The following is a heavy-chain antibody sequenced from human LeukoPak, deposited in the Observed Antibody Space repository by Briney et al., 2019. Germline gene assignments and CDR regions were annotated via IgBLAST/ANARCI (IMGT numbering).Heavy chain of an antibody. Sequence: ASVKVSCKASGYTFTSYDINWVRQATGQGLEWMGWMNPNSGNTGYAQKFQGRVTMTRNTSISTAYMELSSLRSEDTAVYYCATVSSGWYYWYFDLWGRGTLVTVSS. J-gene: IGHJ2*01. V-gene: IGHV1-8*01. CDR1: GYTFTSYD. CDR2: MNPNSGNT. CDR3: ATVSSGWYYWYFDL. D-gene: IGHD6-19*01.